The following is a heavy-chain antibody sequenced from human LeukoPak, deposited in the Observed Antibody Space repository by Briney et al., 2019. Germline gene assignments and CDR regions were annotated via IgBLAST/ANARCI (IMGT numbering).Heavy chain of an antibody. J-gene: IGHJ6*03. CDR1: GYTFTSYD. CDR3: ARGRLLYYVLPLHGYYYMDV. V-gene: IGHV1-8*01. Sequence: ASVKVSCKASGYTFTSYDINWVRQATGQGLEWMGWMNPNSGNTGYAQKFQGRVTMTRNTSISTAYMELSSLRSEDTAVYYCARGRLLYYVLPLHGYYYMDVWGKGTTVTVSS. D-gene: IGHD3-3*01. CDR2: MNPNSGNT.